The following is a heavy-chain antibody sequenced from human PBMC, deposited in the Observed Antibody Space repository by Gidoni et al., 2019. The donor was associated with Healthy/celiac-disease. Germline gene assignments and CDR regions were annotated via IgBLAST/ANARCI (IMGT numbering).Heavy chain of an antibody. V-gene: IGHV6-1*01. D-gene: IGHD1-26*01. CDR1: GDSVSTNSAA. CDR2: TYYRSKWYN. CDR3: ARESGSYSLGWFDP. J-gene: IGHJ5*02. Sequence: QVQLQQSGPGLVKPSQTLSLTCAISGDSVSTNSAAWNWIRQSPSRGLEWLGRTYYRSKWYNDYAVSVKSRITIKPDTSKNQFSLQLNSVTPEDTAVFYCARESGSYSLGWFDPWGQGTLVTVSS.